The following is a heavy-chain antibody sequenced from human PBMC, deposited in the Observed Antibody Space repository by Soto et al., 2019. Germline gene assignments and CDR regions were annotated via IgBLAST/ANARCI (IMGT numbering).Heavy chain of an antibody. J-gene: IGHJ5*02. CDR1: GYTLTELS. Sequence: GASVKVSCKVSGYTLTELSMHWVRQAPGKGLEWMGGFDPEDGETIYAQKFQGRVTMTEDTSTDTAYMGLSSLRSEDTAVYYCATDSPKYCSSTSCFKWGWFDPWGQGTQVTVSS. CDR3: ATDSPKYCSSTSCFKWGWFDP. V-gene: IGHV1-24*01. CDR2: FDPEDGET. D-gene: IGHD2-2*01.